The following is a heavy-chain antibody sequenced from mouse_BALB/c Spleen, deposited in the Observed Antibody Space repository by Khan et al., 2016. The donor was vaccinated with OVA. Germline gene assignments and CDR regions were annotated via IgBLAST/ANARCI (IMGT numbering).Heavy chain of an antibody. V-gene: IGHV5-9-3*01. Sequence: EVELVESGGGLVKTGGSLKLSCSASGFTFSSYAMSWVRQTPEKRLGLVATISSGGHYTFYPDSVKGRFTISSDNARNTLYLQMSSLRSEDTAMYYCARSLVDYYAMDYWGQGTSVTVSS. CDR3: ARSLVDYYAMDY. CDR2: ISSGGHYT. D-gene: IGHD2-2*01. CDR1: GFTFSSYA. J-gene: IGHJ4*01.